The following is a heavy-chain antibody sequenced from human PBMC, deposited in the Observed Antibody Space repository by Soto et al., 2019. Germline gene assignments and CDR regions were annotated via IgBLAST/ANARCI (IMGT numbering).Heavy chain of an antibody. Sequence: ASVKVSCKASGGTFSSYAISWVRQAPGQGLEWMGGIIPIFGTANYAQKFQGRVTITADESTSTAYMELSSLRSEDTAVYYCASVSGNSSGWPEENYYYYGMDVWGQGTTVTVSS. D-gene: IGHD6-19*01. CDR3: ASVSGNSSGWPEENYYYYGMDV. CDR2: IIPIFGTA. CDR1: GGTFSSYA. J-gene: IGHJ6*02. V-gene: IGHV1-69*13.